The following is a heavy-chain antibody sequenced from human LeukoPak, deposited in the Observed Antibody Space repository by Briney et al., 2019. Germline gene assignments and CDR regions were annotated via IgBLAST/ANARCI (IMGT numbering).Heavy chain of an antibody. CDR2: ISYDGSNK. D-gene: IGHD3-22*01. CDR3: ASHSSRHYYDSSGYSAIDC. V-gene: IGHV3-30*19. CDR1: GFTFSGYG. Sequence: GGSLRLSCAASGFTFSGYGMHWVRQAPGKGLEWVAVISYDGSNKCYADSVKGRFTISRDNSKNTLYLQMNSLRAVDTAVYYCASHSSRHYYDSSGYSAIDCWGQGTLVTVSS. J-gene: IGHJ4*02.